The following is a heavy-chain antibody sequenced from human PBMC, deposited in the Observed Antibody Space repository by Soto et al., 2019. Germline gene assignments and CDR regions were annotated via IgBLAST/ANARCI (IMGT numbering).Heavy chain of an antibody. D-gene: IGHD2-15*01. CDR1: GFTFSSCT. Sequence: EVHLGESWGGLVKPGGSLRLSCAVSGFTFSSCTMNWVRQAPGKGLEWVSSISPSTSHIYYADSVKGRFTISRDNAKNSLFLQMNSLRAEDTAVYYCSGCSGGACHQNYGMDVWGQGTTVTVSS. V-gene: IGHV3-21*01. J-gene: IGHJ6*02. CDR3: SGCSGGACHQNYGMDV. CDR2: ISPSTSHI.